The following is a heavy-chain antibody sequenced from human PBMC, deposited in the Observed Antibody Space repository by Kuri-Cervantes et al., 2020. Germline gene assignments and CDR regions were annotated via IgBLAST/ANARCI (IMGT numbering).Heavy chain of an antibody. CDR3: ARFTDYGDYGAPDY. D-gene: IGHD4-17*01. Sequence: SQTLSLTCAVYGGSFSGYYWSWIRQPPGKGLEWIGYIHYSGSTNYNPSLKSRVTISVDTSKNQFSLKLSSVTAADTAVYYCARFTDYGDYGAPDYWGQGTLVTVSS. V-gene: IGHV4-59*01. CDR1: GGSFSGYY. J-gene: IGHJ4*02. CDR2: IHYSGST.